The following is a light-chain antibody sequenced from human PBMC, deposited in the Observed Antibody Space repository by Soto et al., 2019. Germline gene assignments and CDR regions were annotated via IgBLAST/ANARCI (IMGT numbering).Light chain of an antibody. Sequence: EIQVTQSTSTLSGSVGDRVTITCRASQTISSWLAWYQQKPGKAPKLLIYKASTLKSGVPSRFSGSGSGTEFTLTISSLQPDDFATYYCQHYNSYSEAFGQGTKVDIK. V-gene: IGKV1-5*03. CDR2: KAS. CDR1: QTISSW. J-gene: IGKJ1*01. CDR3: QHYNSYSEA.